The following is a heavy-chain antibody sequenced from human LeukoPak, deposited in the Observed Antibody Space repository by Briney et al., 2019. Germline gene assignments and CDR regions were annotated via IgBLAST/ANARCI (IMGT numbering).Heavy chain of an antibody. CDR1: GFTFSSYS. CDR3: ARDWSAVAAPDYFDY. CDR2: ISSSSSYI. Sequence: GSLRLSCAASGFTFSSYSMNWVRQAPGKGLGGVSSISSSSSYIYYADSVKGRFTISRDNAKNSLYLQMNSLRAEDTAVYYCARDWSAVAAPDYFDYWGQGTLVTASA. J-gene: IGHJ4*02. D-gene: IGHD6-19*01. V-gene: IGHV3-21*01.